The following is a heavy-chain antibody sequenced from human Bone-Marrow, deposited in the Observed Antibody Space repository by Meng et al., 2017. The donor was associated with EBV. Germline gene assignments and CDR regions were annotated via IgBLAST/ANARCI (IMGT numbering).Heavy chain of an antibody. CDR1: GGSISSSNW. CDR2: IYHSGST. V-gene: IGHV4-4*02. CDR3: ATRGENCSGGSCYSFDY. Sequence: QVALQESGPGLVKPSGTLSLTCAVSGGSISSSNWWSWVRQPPGKGLEWIGEIYHSGSTNYNPSLKSRVTISVDKSKNQFSLKLSSVTAADTAVYYCATRGENCSGGSCYSFDYWGQGTLVTVSS. D-gene: IGHD2-15*01. J-gene: IGHJ4*02.